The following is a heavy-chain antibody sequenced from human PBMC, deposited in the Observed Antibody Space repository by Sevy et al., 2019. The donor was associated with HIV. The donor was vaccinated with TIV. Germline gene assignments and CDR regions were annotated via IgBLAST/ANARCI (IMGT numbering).Heavy chain of an antibody. CDR1: GLTLTTTS. D-gene: IGHD3-16*01. Sequence: GGSLRLSCAASGLTLTTTSMSWVRQAPGKGLEWVAGVTSDGTTYYADSVRDGFTVSRDNSKNTLYLQLNSLRADATDVFDCAGGETTMITALDYWGQGTLVTVSS. CDR3: AGGETTMITALDY. J-gene: IGHJ4*02. CDR2: VTSDGTT. V-gene: IGHV3-53*01.